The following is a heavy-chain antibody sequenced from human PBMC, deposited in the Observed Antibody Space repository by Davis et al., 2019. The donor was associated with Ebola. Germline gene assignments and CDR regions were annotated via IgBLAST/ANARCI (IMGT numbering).Heavy chain of an antibody. D-gene: IGHD3-3*01. Sequence: GGSLRLSCTASVITFSSYAMTCVSQAPGKGLEWVSAISGSGGSTYYADSVKGRFTISRDNSKKTLYLQMNSLRAEDTAVYYCAKSGLSFGVVKYHYGMDVWGKGTTVTVSS. CDR3: AKSGLSFGVVKYHYGMDV. V-gene: IGHV3-23*01. J-gene: IGHJ6*04. CDR1: VITFSSYA. CDR2: ISGSGGST.